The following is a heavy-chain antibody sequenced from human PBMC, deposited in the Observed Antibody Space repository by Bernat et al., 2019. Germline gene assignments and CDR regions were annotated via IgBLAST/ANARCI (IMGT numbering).Heavy chain of an antibody. V-gene: IGHV3-15*07. J-gene: IGHJ4*02. Sequence: EVQLVESGGGLAKPGGSLRLSCATSGFTFNNAWMHWVRQAPGKGLEWVGRIKSKANSGTTDYASPVKGRFTISRDDSKNTLYLQMNSLRIEDTAVDYCTTYPYGAGWYAFDYWGQGTLVTVSS. CDR2: IKSKANSGTT. CDR1: GFTFNNAW. CDR3: TTYPYGAGWYAFDY. D-gene: IGHD6-19*01.